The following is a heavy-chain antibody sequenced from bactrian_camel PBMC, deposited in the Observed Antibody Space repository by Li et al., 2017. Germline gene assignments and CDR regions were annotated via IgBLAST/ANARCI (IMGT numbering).Heavy chain of an antibody. CDR2: ISSSVGST. V-gene: IGHV3S1*01. CDR1: GFTYSSAC. J-gene: IGHJ6*01. CDR3: GAGVPGFWFGY. D-gene: IGHD5*01. Sequence: VQLVESGGGLVQPGGSLRLSCVASGFTYSSACMGWFRQAPGKEREGVAVISSSVGSTYYADSVKGRFTNSTDNAKNTLYLQLNSLKTEDTAIYYCGAGVPGFWFGYWGQGTQVTVS.